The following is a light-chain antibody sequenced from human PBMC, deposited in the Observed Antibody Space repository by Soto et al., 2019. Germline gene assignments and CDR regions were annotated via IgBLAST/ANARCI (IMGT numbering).Light chain of an antibody. CDR2: KAS. V-gene: IGKV1-5*03. CDR3: QHYNSYPIT. CDR1: QTISSW. Sequence: DIQMTQSPATLSVSVGGGVTSTCRASQTISSWLAWYQQKPGKAPKLLIYKASTLKSGVPSRFSGSGSGTEFTLTISSLQPDDFASYYCQHYNSYPITFGQGTRLEIK. J-gene: IGKJ5*01.